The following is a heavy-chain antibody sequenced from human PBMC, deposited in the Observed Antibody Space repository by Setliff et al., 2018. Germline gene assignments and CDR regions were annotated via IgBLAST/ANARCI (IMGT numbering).Heavy chain of an antibody. V-gene: IGHV4-4*07. CDR3: AGTPALGTSWLSPFDY. J-gene: IGHJ4*02. D-gene: IGHD5-12*01. CDR1: GASISDHY. CDR2: IQSTGNT. Sequence: PSETLSLTCTVSGASISDHYWTWIRQPAGKGLEWIGLIQSTGNTNYNPSLQSRVTISIDTSKNQFSLKMSSVTAADTAMYYCAGTPALGTSWLSPFDYWGQGTLVTV.